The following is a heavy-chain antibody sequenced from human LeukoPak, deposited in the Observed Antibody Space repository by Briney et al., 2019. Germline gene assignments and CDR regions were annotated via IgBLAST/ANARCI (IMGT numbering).Heavy chain of an antibody. J-gene: IGHJ4*02. CDR3: AREAGDCSGGSCYGY. V-gene: IGHV1-2*06. CDR1: GYTFTGHY. CDR2: INPNSGGT. D-gene: IGHD2-15*01. Sequence: ASVKVSCKASGYTFTGHYMHWVRQAPGQGLEWMGRINPNSGGTNYAQKFQGRVTITADESTSTAYMELSSLRSEDTAVYYCAREAGDCSGGSCYGYWGQGTLVTVSS.